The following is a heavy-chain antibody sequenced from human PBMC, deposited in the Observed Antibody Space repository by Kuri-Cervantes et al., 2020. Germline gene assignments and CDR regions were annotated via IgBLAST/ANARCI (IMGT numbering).Heavy chain of an antibody. CDR2: INSDGSST. J-gene: IGHJ6*02. CDR3: AVAYCGGDCSGTYYYYGMDV. CDR1: GFTFSSYW. Sequence: GESLKISCAASGFTFSSYWMHWVRQALGKGLVWVSRINSDGSSTSYADSVKGRFTISRDNAKNTLYLQMNSLRAEDTAVYYCAVAYCGGDCSGTYYYYGMDVWGQGTTVTVSS. V-gene: IGHV3-74*01. D-gene: IGHD2-21*02.